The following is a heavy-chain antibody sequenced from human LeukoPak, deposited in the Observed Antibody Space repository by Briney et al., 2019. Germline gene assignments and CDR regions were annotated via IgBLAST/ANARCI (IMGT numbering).Heavy chain of an antibody. J-gene: IGHJ4*02. D-gene: IGHD2-2*01. Sequence: SETLSLTCTVSSGSIFSSNWWSWVRQPPGRGLEWIGQIFHSGSTSYSPSLKSRVTISMDKSKNQISLRLTSVTAADTAVYYCARSPTKRVPEDYWGQGTLVTVSS. CDR1: SGSIFSSNW. V-gene: IGHV4-4*02. CDR3: ARSPTKRVPEDY. CDR2: IFHSGST.